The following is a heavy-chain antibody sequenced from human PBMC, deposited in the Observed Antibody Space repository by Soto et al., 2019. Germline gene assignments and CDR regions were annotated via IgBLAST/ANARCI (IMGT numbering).Heavy chain of an antibody. CDR2: ISGSGGST. V-gene: IGHV3-23*01. D-gene: IGHD2-15*01. CDR3: AKDRCSGGSCYVFDY. Sequence: GGSLRLSCAASGFTFSSYVMSWVRQAPGKGPEWVSAISGSGGSTYYADSVKGRFTISRDNSKNTLYLQMNSLRAEDTAVYYCAKDRCSGGSCYVFDYWGQGTLVTVSS. J-gene: IGHJ4*02. CDR1: GFTFSSYV.